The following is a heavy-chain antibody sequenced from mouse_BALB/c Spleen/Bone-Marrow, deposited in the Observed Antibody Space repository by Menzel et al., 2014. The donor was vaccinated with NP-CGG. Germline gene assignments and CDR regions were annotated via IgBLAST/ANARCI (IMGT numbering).Heavy chain of an antibody. J-gene: IGHJ3*01. Sequence: VQLVESGAELVKPGASVRLSCKASGYTFTNYYMYWVKQRPGQGLEWIGEINPSNGGTNFNEKFKSKATPTVDKSSNTTYMQLSSLTSEDSAVYYCTRSGNYLFAYWGQGTLVTVSA. CDR2: INPSNGGT. V-gene: IGHV1S81*02. CDR1: GYTFTNYY. CDR3: TRSGNYLFAY. D-gene: IGHD2-1*01.